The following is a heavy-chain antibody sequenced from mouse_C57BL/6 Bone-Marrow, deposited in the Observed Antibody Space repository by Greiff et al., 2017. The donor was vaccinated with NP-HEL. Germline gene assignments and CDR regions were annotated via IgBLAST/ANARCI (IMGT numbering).Heavy chain of an antibody. J-gene: IGHJ4*01. CDR2: INPNNGGT. CDR1: GYTFTDYY. V-gene: IGHV1-26*01. CDR3: ARCGYYYAMDY. D-gene: IGHD1-1*02. Sequence: EVQLQQSGPELVKPGASVKISCKAFGYTFTDYYMNWVKQSHGKSLEWIGDINPNNGGTSYNQKFKGKATLTVDKSSSTAYMELRSLTSEDSAVYYCARCGYYYAMDYWGQGTSVTVSS.